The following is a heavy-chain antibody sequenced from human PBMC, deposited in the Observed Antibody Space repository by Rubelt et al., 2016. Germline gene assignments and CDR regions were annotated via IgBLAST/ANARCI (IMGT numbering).Heavy chain of an antibody. CDR3: ARFALPAVTTAYYYYALDV. J-gene: IGHJ6*02. CDR1: GYPFATYA. D-gene: IGHD4-17*01. Sequence: QVQLVQSGAEVKRPGASVKVSCKASGYPFATYAMHWVRQAPGQRLEWMGWIDAGNGDTKYSINLQGRVTFTRETPASTAYMELSSLRSEDSAVYYCARFALPAVTTAYYYYALDVWGQGTTVTVSS. V-gene: IGHV1-3*01. CDR2: IDAGNGDT.